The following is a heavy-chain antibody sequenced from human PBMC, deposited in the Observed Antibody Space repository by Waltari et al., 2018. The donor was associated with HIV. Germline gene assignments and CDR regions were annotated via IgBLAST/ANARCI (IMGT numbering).Heavy chain of an antibody. D-gene: IGHD5-12*01. CDR2: SNTGGSTE. CDR3: ARPRYTGYDYPTYFEY. J-gene: IGHJ4*02. Sequence: QVQRGDFGGGLVKPGGSLRLSCAASGFTFSDYYMSWVRQAPGKGLEWVSYSNTGGSTEYYADSVKGRFTISRDSAKNSLYLQMDNLRGEDTAVYYCARPRYTGYDYPTYFEYWGQGNTVTVSS. V-gene: IGHV3-11*01. CDR1: GFTFSDYY.